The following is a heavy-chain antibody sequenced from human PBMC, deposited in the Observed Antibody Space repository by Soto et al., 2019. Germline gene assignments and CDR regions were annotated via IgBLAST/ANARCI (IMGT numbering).Heavy chain of an antibody. CDR1: VSSVSSGRYY. Sequence: PAATXSVTGTFAVSSVSSGRYYLGWIRQPPGNGLEWVGYIYYSGSTNYNPSLKSRVTISLDTSKNQFSLKLSYVTAADTAVYYCEREEADRKADKIKYHGIEVRGPGTTV. CDR3: EREEADRKADKIKYHGIEV. J-gene: IGHJ6*02. CDR2: IYYSGST. D-gene: IGHD3-16*02. V-gene: IGHV4-61*01.